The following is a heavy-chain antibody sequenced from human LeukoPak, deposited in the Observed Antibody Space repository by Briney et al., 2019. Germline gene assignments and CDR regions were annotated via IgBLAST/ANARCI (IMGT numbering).Heavy chain of an antibody. CDR3: AKSLTYSSIYRAFDI. Sequence: GGSLRLSCAASRFTFSSYAMNWVRQAPGKGLEWVSEISDSGGSTSYADSVKGRFTISRDNSKNTLYLQMNSLRAEDTASYYCAKSLTYSSIYRAFDIWGQGTMVTVSS. CDR1: RFTFSSYA. D-gene: IGHD2-2*01. J-gene: IGHJ3*02. V-gene: IGHV3-23*01. CDR2: ISDSGGST.